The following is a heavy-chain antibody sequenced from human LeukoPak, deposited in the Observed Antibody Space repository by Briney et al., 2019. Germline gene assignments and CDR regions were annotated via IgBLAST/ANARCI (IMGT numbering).Heavy chain of an antibody. J-gene: IGHJ4*02. CDR3: VKEGDVVVPAAIGYFDY. D-gene: IGHD2-2*02. CDR1: GFIFDDYV. V-gene: IGHV3-9*01. CDR2: ISWNSGSI. Sequence: GGSLRLSCAASGFIFDDYVMHWVRQVPGKGLEWISGISWNSGSIGYADSVKGRFTISRDNAKNSLDLQMNSLRAEDTALYYCVKEGDVVVPAAIGYFDYWGQGTLVTVSS.